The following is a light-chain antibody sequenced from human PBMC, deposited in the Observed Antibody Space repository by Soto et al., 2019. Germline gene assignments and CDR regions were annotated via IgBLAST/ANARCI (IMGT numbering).Light chain of an antibody. CDR1: LDISNF. Sequence: DIQLTQSPSFLSASVGDRVTITCRASLDISNFLAWYQPKPGKVPKVMIYAASTLPPGGPSRFSGSVSGTVFTLKIKGLQPDDFATYYCQPLTRYTRTFGTGTKLD. CDR2: AAS. CDR3: QPLTRYTRT. V-gene: IGKV1-9*01. J-gene: IGKJ3*01.